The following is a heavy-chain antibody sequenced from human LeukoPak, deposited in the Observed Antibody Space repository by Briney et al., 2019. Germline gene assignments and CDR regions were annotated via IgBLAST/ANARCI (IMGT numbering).Heavy chain of an antibody. CDR1: GYSFTGHY. CDR2: INPNSGAT. J-gene: IGHJ4*02. CDR3: ARSQTKFGTFDY. Sequence: ASVKVSCKASGYSFTGHYMHWVRQAPGQGLEWMAWINPNSGATNYAQKFQGRVTMTRDPSINTAYMELSRLTSDDTAVYYCARSQTKFGTFDYWGQGTLVTVSS. V-gene: IGHV1-2*02. D-gene: IGHD3-16*01.